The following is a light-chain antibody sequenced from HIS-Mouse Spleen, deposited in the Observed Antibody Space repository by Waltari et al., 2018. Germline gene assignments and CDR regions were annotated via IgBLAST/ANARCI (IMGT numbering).Light chain of an antibody. J-gene: IGKJ2*01. CDR2: WAS. CDR3: QQYYSTPYT. CDR1: PRVLYISNNKNY. V-gene: IGKV4-1*01. Sequence: DIVMTQSPDALSVPLGGRATITCTSSPRVLYISNNKNYLAWYQQKPGQPPKLLIYWASTREAGVPDRFSGSGSGTDFTLTISSLQAEDVAVYYCQQYYSTPYTFGQGTKLEIK.